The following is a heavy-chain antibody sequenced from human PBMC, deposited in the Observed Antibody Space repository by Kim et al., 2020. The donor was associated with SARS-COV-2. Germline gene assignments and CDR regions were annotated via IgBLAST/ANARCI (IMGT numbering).Heavy chain of an antibody. J-gene: IGHJ4*02. CDR3: AKLPITELLPNSLDY. D-gene: IGHD2-21*01. V-gene: IGHV3-23*01. CDR2: ISGSGGHT. CDR1: GFTFSHFA. Sequence: GGSLRLSCAASGFTFSHFAMNWVRQAPGQGLEWVSTISGSGGHTYYADSVKGRFTISRDNSNDTLYLQMTSLRADDTAIYYCAKLPITELLPNSLDYWGQGTLVTVSS.